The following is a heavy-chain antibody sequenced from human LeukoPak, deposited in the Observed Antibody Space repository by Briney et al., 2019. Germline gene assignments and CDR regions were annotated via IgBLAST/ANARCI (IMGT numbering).Heavy chain of an antibody. D-gene: IGHD3-10*01. CDR1: GGSISSYY. CDR2: IYTSGST. Sequence: TETLSLTCTVSGGSISSYYWSWIRQPAGKGLEWIGRIYTSGSTNYNPSLKSRVTMSVDTSKNQFSLKLSSVTAADTPVYYCARDRWFGELSPFYYMDVWGKGTTVTVSS. V-gene: IGHV4-4*07. CDR3: ARDRWFGELSPFYYMDV. J-gene: IGHJ6*03.